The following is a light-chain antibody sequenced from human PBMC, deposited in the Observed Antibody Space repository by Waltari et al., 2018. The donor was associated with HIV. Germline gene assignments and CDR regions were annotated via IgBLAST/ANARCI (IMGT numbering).Light chain of an antibody. CDR2: GAS. CDR1: HNINNY. V-gene: IGKV3-15*01. CDR3: QQYSDWPPYT. Sequence: EVVMTQSPATLSVSPGGRATLSCRASHNINNYLAWYQQKPGQAPRLLISGASTRVFGVPARFTGTGSGTEFTLTISSLQSEDSAVYYCQQYSDWPPYTFGRWTKLEIE. J-gene: IGKJ2*01.